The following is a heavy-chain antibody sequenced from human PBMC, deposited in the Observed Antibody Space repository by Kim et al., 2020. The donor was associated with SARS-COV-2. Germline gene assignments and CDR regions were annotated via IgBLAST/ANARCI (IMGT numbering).Heavy chain of an antibody. CDR1: GFTFSSYG. D-gene: IGHD3-10*01. J-gene: IGHJ6*02. V-gene: IGHV3-30*18. CDR2: ISYDGSNK. Sequence: GGSLRLSCAASGFTFSSYGMHWVRQAPGKGLEWVAVISYDGSNKYYADSVKGRFTISRDNSKNTLYLQMNSLRAEDTAVYYCAKDSGFGERYMDVWGQGTTVTVSS. CDR3: AKDSGFGERYMDV.